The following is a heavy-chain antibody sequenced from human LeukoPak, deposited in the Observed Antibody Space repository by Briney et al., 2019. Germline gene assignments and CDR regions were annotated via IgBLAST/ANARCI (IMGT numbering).Heavy chain of an antibody. CDR3: AREDYYAPDY. CDR1: GYTFTGYY. D-gene: IGHD2-2*01. V-gene: IGHV1-2*06. Sequence: ASVKVSCKASGYTFTGYYMHWVRQAPGQGLEWMGRINPNTGDTNYAQEFQGRVTMTRDTSITTAYKDLNRLKSDGTAVYYCAREDYYAPDYWGQGTLVTVSS. J-gene: IGHJ4*02. CDR2: INPNTGDT.